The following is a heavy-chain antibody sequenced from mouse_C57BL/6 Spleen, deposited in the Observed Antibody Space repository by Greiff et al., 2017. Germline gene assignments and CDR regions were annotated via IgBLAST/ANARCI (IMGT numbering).Heavy chain of an antibody. CDR1: GYTFTSYW. J-gene: IGHJ4*01. Sequence: QVQLQQPGAELVMPGASVKLSCKASGYTFTSYWMHWVKQRPGQGLEWSGEIDPSDSYTNYNQKFKGKYTLTVDKSASTAYMQLSRLTSEAAAVYYCARGGDMGDWGKGTSVTVSS. CDR3: ARGGDMGD. V-gene: IGHV1-69*01. CDR2: IDPSDSYT.